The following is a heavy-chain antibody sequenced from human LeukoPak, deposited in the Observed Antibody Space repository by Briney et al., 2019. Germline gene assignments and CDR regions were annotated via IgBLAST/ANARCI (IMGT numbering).Heavy chain of an antibody. V-gene: IGHV3-30*18. D-gene: IGHD2-21*02. CDR2: SPYDGNNE. CDR1: GFIFSGYG. Sequence: SGGSLRLSCAASGFIFSGYGMHWVRHAPGKGLEWVALSPYDGNNEYYADSVKGRFTISRDNSKNTLYLQMSILEPEDTAVYFCAKDREIYCGGGVCASPGFDSWGQGTLVTVSS. CDR3: AKDREIYCGGGVCASPGFDS. J-gene: IGHJ4*02.